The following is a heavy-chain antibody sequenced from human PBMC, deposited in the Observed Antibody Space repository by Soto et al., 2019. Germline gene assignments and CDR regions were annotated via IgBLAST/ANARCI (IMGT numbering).Heavy chain of an antibody. CDR2: ISYDGSNK. V-gene: IGHV3-30-3*01. Sequence: SLSLSCEASGFNFSRYALHWVCVAPVKGLEWVAVISYDGSNKYYVDSVKGRFTISRDNSKKTLYVQMNSLRAEETAVYYCAIAPTFVNAFDIWGQRTIVTVSS. D-gene: IGHD3-10*02. CDR1: GFNFSRYA. CDR3: AIAPTFVNAFDI. J-gene: IGHJ3*02.